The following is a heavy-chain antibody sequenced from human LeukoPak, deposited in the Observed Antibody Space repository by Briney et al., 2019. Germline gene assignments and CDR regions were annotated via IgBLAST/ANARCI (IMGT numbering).Heavy chain of an antibody. CDR3: AKDHYWSIDY. Sequence: GGSLRLSCAASGFTFSSYAMSWVRQVPGKGLEWVSVISGSGDNTYYADSVKGRFTISRDNSKNMLYLQMNSLRAEDTGVYYCAKDHYWSIDYWGRGTLVTVSS. CDR1: GFTFSSYA. V-gene: IGHV3-23*01. D-gene: IGHD3-3*01. J-gene: IGHJ4*02. CDR2: ISGSGDNT.